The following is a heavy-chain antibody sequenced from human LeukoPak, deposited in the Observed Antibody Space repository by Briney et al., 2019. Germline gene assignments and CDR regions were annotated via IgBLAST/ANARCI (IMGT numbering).Heavy chain of an antibody. V-gene: IGHV3-7*01. CDR3: ARDHVVAGLSFDS. Sequence: PGGSLRLSCAASGFSFRDYWMSWVRQAPGKGLEWVASINQDGSEKYSVDSVKGRFTISRDNARNSLYLQMSSLRAEDTAVYYCARDHVVAGLSFDSRGQGTLVTVSS. CDR1: GFSFRDYW. J-gene: IGHJ5*01. CDR2: INQDGSEK. D-gene: IGHD6-19*01.